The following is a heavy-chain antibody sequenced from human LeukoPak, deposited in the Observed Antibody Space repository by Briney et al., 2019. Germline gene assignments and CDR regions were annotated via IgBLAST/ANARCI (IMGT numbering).Heavy chain of an antibody. CDR2: SNSDGSTT. J-gene: IGHJ4*02. Sequence: GGSLRLSCAASGFTLSSYWMHWVRQAPGKGLVWVSRSNSDGSTTNYADSVKGRFTISRDNAKNTLHLQMNGLRAEDTAVYYCVRGPYSGWTGSDYWGQGTLVTVSS. CDR3: VRGPYSGWTGSDY. V-gene: IGHV3-74*01. CDR1: GFTLSSYW. D-gene: IGHD5-12*01.